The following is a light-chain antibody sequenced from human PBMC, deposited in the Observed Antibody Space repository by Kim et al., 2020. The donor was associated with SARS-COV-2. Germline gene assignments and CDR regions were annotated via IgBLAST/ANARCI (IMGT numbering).Light chain of an antibody. CDR1: QSISSN. V-gene: IGKV3-15*01. J-gene: IGKJ1*01. Sequence: EIVMTQSPATLSVSPGERVTLSCRASQSISSNLGWYQQKPGQAPRLLIYGASTRATGIPARFSGSGSGTEFTLNISSLQSEDFAVYCCQQYNDWPWTFGQRTKVEIK. CDR2: GAS. CDR3: QQYNDWPWT.